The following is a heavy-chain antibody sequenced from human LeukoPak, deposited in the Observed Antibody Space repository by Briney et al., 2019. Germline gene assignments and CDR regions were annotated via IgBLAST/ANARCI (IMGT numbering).Heavy chain of an antibody. V-gene: IGHV3-23*01. J-gene: IGHJ4*02. CDR2: ISGSGDTT. CDR3: AKGFTYGSGSYYNFDY. D-gene: IGHD3-10*01. CDR1: GFIFSSYW. Sequence: QTGGSLRLSCAGSGFIFSSYWMHWVRQAPGRGLEWVSVISGSGDTTYYADSVKGRFTVSRDNSKNTLYLHMNSLRAEDTAVYYCAKGFTYGSGSYYNFDYWGQGTLVTVSS.